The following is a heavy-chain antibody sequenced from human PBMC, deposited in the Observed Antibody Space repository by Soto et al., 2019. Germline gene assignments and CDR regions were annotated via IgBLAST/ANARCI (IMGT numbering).Heavy chain of an antibody. CDR1: GGSIVTGSYY. V-gene: IGHV4-39*01. CDR2: IYYSGNT. J-gene: IGHJ6*02. D-gene: IGHD1-1*01. Sequence: PSETLSLTCTVSGGSIVTGSYYWGWIRQPPGKGLEWLGHIYYSGNTYYPPSLKSRVTISVDTSKNQFSLRLSSVTAADTAVYYCARLAQEYNYYGMDVWGQGTTVTVYS. CDR3: ARLAQEYNYYGMDV.